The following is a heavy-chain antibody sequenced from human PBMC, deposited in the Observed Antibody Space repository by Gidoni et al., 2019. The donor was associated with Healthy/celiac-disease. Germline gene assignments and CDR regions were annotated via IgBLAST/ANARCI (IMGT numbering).Heavy chain of an antibody. CDR3: ARGKLVAGYYYYGMDV. Sequence: QVQLVQSGAEVKKPGSSVKVSCKASGGPFSSYAISWVRKAPGQGLEWLGGIIPIFGTANYAQKFQCRVTITADESTSTAYMELSSLRSEDTAVYYCARGKLVAGYYYYGMDVWGQGTTVTVSS. CDR2: IIPIFGTA. J-gene: IGHJ6*02. V-gene: IGHV1-69*01. D-gene: IGHD6-19*01. CDR1: GGPFSSYA.